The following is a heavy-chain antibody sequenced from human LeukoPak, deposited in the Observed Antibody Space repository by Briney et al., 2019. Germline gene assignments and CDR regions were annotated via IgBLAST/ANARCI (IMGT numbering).Heavy chain of an antibody. D-gene: IGHD2-2*01. CDR2: IIPIFGTA. CDR1: GGTFSSYA. J-gene: IGHJ5*02. CDR3: ARDCSSTSCYLRGHWFDP. V-gene: IGHV1-69*01. Sequence: SVKVSCKASGGTFSSYAISWVRQAPGQGLEWMGGIIPIFGTANYAQKFQGRVTITADESTSTAYMELSSLRSEDTAVYYCARDCSSTSCYLRGHWFDPWGQGTLVTVSS.